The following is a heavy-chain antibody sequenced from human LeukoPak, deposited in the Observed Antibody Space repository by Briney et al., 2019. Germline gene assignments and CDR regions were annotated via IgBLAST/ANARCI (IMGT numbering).Heavy chain of an antibody. V-gene: IGHV3-30-3*01. CDR2: ISYDGSNK. J-gene: IGHJ4*02. D-gene: IGHD6-19*01. Sequence: PGRSLRLSCAASGFTFSSYAMHWVRQAPGKGLEWVAVISYDGSNKYYADSVKGRFTIFRDNSKNTLYLQMNSLRAEDTAVYYCARGTVAGTDWGQGTLVTVSS. CDR1: GFTFSSYA. CDR3: ARGTVAGTD.